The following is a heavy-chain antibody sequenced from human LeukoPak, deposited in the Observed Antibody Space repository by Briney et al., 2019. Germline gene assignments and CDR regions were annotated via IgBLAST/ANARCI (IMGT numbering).Heavy chain of an antibody. CDR2: ISGSGGST. J-gene: IGHJ4*02. V-gene: IGHV3-23*01. CDR3: AARPGGDYYDSSGYYFDY. CDR1: GFIFSDYS. D-gene: IGHD3-22*01. Sequence: PGGSLRLSCAASGFIFSDYSVNWVRQAPGKGLEWVSAISGSGGSTYYADSVKGRFTISRDNSKNTLYLQMNSLRAEDTAVYYCAARPGGDYYDSSGYYFDYWGQGTLVTVSS.